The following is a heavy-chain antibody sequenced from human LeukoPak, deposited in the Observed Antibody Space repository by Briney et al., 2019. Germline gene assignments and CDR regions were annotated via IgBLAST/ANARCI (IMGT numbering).Heavy chain of an antibody. J-gene: IGHJ5*02. Sequence: PSETLSLTCTVSGGSISSYYWSWIRQPPGKGLEWIGYIYYSGSTYYNPSLKSRVTISVDTSKNQFSLKLSSVTAADTAVYYCARHYGPWGQGTLVTVSS. CDR2: IYYSGST. V-gene: IGHV4-59*08. CDR1: GGSISSYY. CDR3: ARHYGP. D-gene: IGHD3-16*01.